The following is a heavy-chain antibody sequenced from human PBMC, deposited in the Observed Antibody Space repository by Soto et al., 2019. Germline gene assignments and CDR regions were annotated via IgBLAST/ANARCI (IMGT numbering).Heavy chain of an antibody. V-gene: IGHV4-34*01. J-gene: IGHJ4*02. D-gene: IGHD3-16*02. CDR1: GESFSDYY. CDR2: ISHSGTT. CDR3: GRTIYYDYLRGSYRDPRFDS. Sequence: PSETLSLTCAVFGESFSDYYWSWIRQSPGKGLEWIGEISHSGTTNYSPSLKSRVTISVDTSKKQFSLKLTSVTAADAAMYYCGRTIYYDYLRGSYRDPRFDSWGQGTQVTVSS.